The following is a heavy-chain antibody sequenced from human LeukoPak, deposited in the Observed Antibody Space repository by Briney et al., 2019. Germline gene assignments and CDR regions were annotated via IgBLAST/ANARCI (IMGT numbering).Heavy chain of an antibody. V-gene: IGHV4-39*01. Sequence: PSETLSLTCTVSGGFISRNSFYWGWIRQPPGKGLEWIGSIYYSGSTYYNPSLKSRVTISVDTSKNQFSLKLSSVTAADTAVYYCARLSPSGYHSDYWGQGTLVTVSS. CDR1: GGFISRNSFY. D-gene: IGHD3-3*01. CDR2: IYYSGST. CDR3: ARLSPSGYHSDY. J-gene: IGHJ4*02.